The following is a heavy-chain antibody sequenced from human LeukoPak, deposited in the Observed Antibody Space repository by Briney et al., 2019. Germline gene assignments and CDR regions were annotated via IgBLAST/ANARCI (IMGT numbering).Heavy chain of an antibody. CDR2: IKQDGSEE. CDR1: GITFSSLW. D-gene: IGHD2-15*01. V-gene: IGHV3-7*01. J-gene: IGHJ2*01. CDR3: AGGQGWHFDL. Sequence: GSLRLSCAASGITFSSLWMSWFRQAPGKGLEWVADIKQDGSEEHYVASVKGRFTISRDSTSLYLQMNSLRAEDTALYYCAGGQGWHFDLWGRGTLIAVSS.